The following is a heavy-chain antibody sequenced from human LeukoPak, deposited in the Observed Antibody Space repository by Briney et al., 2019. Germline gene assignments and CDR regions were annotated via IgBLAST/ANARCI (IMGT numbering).Heavy chain of an antibody. CDR1: GGSISSYY. CDR3: ARVFSAFPYISGWYWEFYP. Sequence: PSVTLSLTCTVAGGSISSYYWSWIRQPPGKGLEWIGYIYYSGSTNYNPSLKSRVTISVDTSKNQFSLKLSSVTAADTAVYYCARVFSAFPYISGWYWEFYPWDQGTLVTVSS. J-gene: IGHJ5*02. V-gene: IGHV4-59*01. D-gene: IGHD6-19*01. CDR2: IYYSGST.